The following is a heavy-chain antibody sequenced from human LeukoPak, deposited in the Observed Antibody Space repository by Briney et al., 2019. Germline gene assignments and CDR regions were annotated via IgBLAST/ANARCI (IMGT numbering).Heavy chain of an antibody. CDR3: ARRSDIWSGFRSDYYYMDV. Sequence: SETLSLTCTVSGASMNKYYWSWIRQPPGKGLEWIGYIHYGGNTNYSPSLKSRLTISVDRSNNQFSLGLTSVTAADTAVYYCARRSDIWSGFRSDYYYMDVWGNGTTVIVSS. V-gene: IGHV4-59*08. D-gene: IGHD3-3*01. J-gene: IGHJ6*03. CDR1: GASMNKYY. CDR2: IHYGGNT.